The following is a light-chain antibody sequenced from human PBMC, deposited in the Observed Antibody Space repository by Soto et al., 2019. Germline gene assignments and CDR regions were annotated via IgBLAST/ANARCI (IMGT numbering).Light chain of an antibody. CDR1: QSVSSN. V-gene: IGKV3-15*01. CDR3: QPYNNWPPWT. Sequence: EIVMTQSPATLSVSPGERATLSCRASQSVSSNLAWYQQKPGQAPRLLIYGASTRATGIPARFSGSGSGTEFTLTVTSLQSDDFAVYCCQPYNNWPPWTFGRGPKLELK. CDR2: GAS. J-gene: IGKJ1*01.